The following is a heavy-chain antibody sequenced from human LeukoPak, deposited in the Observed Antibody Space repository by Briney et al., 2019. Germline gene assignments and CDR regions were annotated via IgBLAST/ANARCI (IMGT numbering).Heavy chain of an antibody. V-gene: IGHV3-66*01. J-gene: IGHJ5*02. CDR2: IYSDGST. CDR1: GFNVSSNY. CDR3: ARDREGKYNWFDP. Sequence: PGGFLRLSCAASGFNVSSNYMSWVRQAPGKGLEWVSVIYSDGSTYYADSMKGRFTISRDNSKNTLYLQMNSLRAEDMAVYYCARDREGKYNWFDPWGQGTLVTVSS. D-gene: IGHD1-26*01.